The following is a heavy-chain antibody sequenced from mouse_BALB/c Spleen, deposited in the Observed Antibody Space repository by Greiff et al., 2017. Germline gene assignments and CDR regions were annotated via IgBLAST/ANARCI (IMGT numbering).Heavy chain of an antibody. CDR2: IWSGGST. D-gene: IGHD1-2*01. V-gene: IGHV2-4-1*01. CDR1: GFSLTSYG. CDR3: ASRPFITTATPYAMDY. J-gene: IGHJ4*01. Sequence: VQLQQSGPGLVQPSQSLSITCTVSGFSLTSYGVHWVRQSPGKGLEWLGVIWSGGSTDYNAAFISRLSISKDNSKSQVFFKMNSLQADDTAIYYCASRPFITTATPYAMDYWGQGTSVTVSS.